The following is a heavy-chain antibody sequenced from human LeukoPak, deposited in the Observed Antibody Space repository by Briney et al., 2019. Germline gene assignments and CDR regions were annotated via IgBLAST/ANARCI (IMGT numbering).Heavy chain of an antibody. Sequence: SETLSLTCTVSGGSMSSYYWIWIRQPPGKGLEWIGEIYHSGSTNYNPSLKSRVTISVDKSKNQFSLKLSSVTAADTAVYYCARDLTAAAGTFHYWGQGTLVTVSS. CDR2: IYHSGST. CDR1: GGSMSSYY. CDR3: ARDLTAAAGTFHY. D-gene: IGHD6-13*01. J-gene: IGHJ4*02. V-gene: IGHV4-59*12.